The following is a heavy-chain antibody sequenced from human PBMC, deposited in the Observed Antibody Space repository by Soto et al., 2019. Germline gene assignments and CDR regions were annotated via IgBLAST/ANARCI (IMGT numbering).Heavy chain of an antibody. J-gene: IGHJ5*01. V-gene: IGHV4-34*01. Sequence: SETLSLTCAAYGGSFSGHSWTWIRQSPGKGLEWVGDINHSGRVNYSPSLKSRVTISLDTSKNQFSLTLSAVTAADTAMYYCSTRAYDTNGYYRFDPWGQGTLVTVSS. CDR3: STRAYDTNGYYRFDP. CDR2: INHSGRV. CDR1: GGSFSGHS. D-gene: IGHD3-22*01.